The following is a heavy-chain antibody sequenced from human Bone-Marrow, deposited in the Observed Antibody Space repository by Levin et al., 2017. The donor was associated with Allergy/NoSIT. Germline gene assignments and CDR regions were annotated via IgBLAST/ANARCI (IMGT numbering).Heavy chain of an antibody. J-gene: IGHJ3*02. D-gene: IGHD6-19*01. Sequence: GSLRLSCTVSGGSIGSYYWSWIRQPPGKGLEWIGFIYYSGTTKYNPSLKSRVTISVDTSKNQFSLKLYSVTAADTAMYYCARPFNCGWYSAFDIWGQGTMVTVSS. CDR2: IYYSGTT. CDR1: GGSIGSYY. V-gene: IGHV4-59*08. CDR3: ARPFNCGWYSAFDI.